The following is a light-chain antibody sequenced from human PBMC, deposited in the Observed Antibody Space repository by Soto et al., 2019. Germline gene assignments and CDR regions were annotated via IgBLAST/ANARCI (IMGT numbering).Light chain of an antibody. CDR3: SSHAGSINVA. CDR2: EVS. V-gene: IGLV2-8*01. CDR1: SSDVGGYNY. Sequence: QLVLTQPPSASGSPGQSVTISCTGTSSDVGGYNYVSWYQQYPGKAPKLMIYEVSKRPSGVPDRFSGSKSGNTASLTVSGLRAEDEADYYCSSHAGSINVAFGGGTQLAVL. J-gene: IGLJ3*02.